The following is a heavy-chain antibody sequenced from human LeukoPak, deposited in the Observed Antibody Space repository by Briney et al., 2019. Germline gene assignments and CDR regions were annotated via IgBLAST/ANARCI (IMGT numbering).Heavy chain of an antibody. CDR3: AKEIPIYYDSSGYYSRPFDY. V-gene: IGHV3-23*01. J-gene: IGHJ4*02. Sequence: PGGSLRLSCAASGFTFSSYAMSWVRQAPGKGLEWVSAISGSGGSTYYADSVKGRFTTSRDNSKNTLYLQMNSLRAEDTAVYYCAKEIPIYYDSSGYYSRPFDYWGQGTLVTVSS. CDR2: ISGSGGST. D-gene: IGHD3-22*01. CDR1: GFTFSSYA.